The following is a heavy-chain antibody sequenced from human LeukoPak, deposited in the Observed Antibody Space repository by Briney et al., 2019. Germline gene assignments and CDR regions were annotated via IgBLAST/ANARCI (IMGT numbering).Heavy chain of an antibody. CDR3: ARWINCSGGSCSYYFDY. J-gene: IGHJ4*02. D-gene: IGHD2-15*01. CDR2: INHSGST. CDR1: GGSFSGYY. V-gene: IGHV4-34*01. Sequence: SETLSLTCAVYGGSFSGYYWSWIRQPPGKGLEWIGEINHSGSTNYNPSLKSRGTISVDTSKNQFSLKLSSVTAADTAVYYCARWINCSGGSCSYYFDYWGQGTLVTVSS.